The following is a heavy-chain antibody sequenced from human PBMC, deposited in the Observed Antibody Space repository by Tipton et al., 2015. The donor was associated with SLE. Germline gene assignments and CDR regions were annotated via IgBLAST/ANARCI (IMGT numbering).Heavy chain of an antibody. Sequence: TLSLTCSVSSGSFSSGSDYWAWIRQPPGKGLEWIATFYHSGTTSSNPSLKSRVTLSIDTSKNQFSLSLKSVTAADSAVYYCARGRYSSSGYYFDYWGQGALVTVSS. V-gene: IGHV4-39*07. CDR1: SGSFSSGSDY. D-gene: IGHD2-2*03. CDR2: FYHSGTT. J-gene: IGHJ4*02. CDR3: ARGRYSSSGYYFDY.